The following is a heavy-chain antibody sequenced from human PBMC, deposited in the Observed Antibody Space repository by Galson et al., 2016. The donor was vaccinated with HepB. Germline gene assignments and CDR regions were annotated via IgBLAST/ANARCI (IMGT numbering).Heavy chain of an antibody. CDR2: IYYSGST. J-gene: IGHJ4*02. V-gene: IGHV4-30-4*01. Sequence: TLSLTCTVSGGYVNSGAYYWSWIRQRPGKGLEYIGYIYYSGSTYYNPSLRGRLSISVDTSNNQFSLKLTSVTAADTAVYYCARFYDSAGCWDYWGQGTLATVSS. D-gene: IGHD3-22*01. CDR3: ARFYDSAGCWDY. CDR1: GGYVNSGAYY.